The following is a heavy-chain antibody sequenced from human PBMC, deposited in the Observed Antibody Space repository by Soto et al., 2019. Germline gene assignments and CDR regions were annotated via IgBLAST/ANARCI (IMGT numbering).Heavy chain of an antibody. V-gene: IGHV4-59*08. CDR1: GGSMTGDY. Sequence: PSETLSLTCTVSGGSMTGDYWAWIRQSPEKGLEWIGYLLESGATIYNPSLNPSLKSRVSISIDSSKNQFSLKLTSVTAADTAVYYCGRHGERQKTVEYWGQGTRVTVSS. D-gene: IGHD1-1*01. J-gene: IGHJ4*02. CDR2: LLESGAT. CDR3: GRHGERQKTVEY.